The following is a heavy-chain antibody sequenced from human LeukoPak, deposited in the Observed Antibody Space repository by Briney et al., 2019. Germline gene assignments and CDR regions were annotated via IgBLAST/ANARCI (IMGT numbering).Heavy chain of an antibody. CDR2: ISSSSSYI. CDR1: GFTFSSYS. CDR3: ARDHYDFWSGYYWFDY. V-gene: IGHV3-21*01. J-gene: IGHJ4*02. D-gene: IGHD3-3*01. Sequence: GGSLGLSCAASGFTFSSYSMNWVRQAPGKGLEWVSSISSSSSYIYYADSVKGRFTISRDNAKNSLYLQMNSLRAEDTAVYYCARDHYDFWSGYYWFDYWGQGTLVTVSS.